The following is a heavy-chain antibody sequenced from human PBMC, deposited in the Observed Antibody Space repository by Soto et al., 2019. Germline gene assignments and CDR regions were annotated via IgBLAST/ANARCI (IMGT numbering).Heavy chain of an antibody. CDR1: GYTFTSYG. CDR3: ARGLHIGESDYYYYGMDV. D-gene: IGHD4-17*01. J-gene: IGHJ6*02. Sequence: GASVKVSCKASGYTFTSYGISWVRQAPGQGLEWMGWISDYNGNTKYAQKLQGRVTMTTDTSTSTAYMDLRSLRSDDTAVYYCARGLHIGESDYYYYGMDVWGQGTTVTVSS. V-gene: IGHV1-18*01. CDR2: ISDYNGNT.